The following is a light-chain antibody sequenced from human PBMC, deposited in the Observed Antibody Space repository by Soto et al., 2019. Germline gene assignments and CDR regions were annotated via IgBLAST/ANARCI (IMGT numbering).Light chain of an antibody. CDR1: SSKIGTNY. Sequence: QSVLSQPPSASGTPGQRVTVSLSGSSSKIGTNYVYWYQQLPATAPKLLIYRNNQRPSGVPDRFAGSKSGTSASLAISGLRSQDEADYFCAAWDDSLSGVLFGGGTKLTVL. CDR2: RNN. V-gene: IGLV1-47*01. CDR3: AAWDDSLSGVL. J-gene: IGLJ3*02.